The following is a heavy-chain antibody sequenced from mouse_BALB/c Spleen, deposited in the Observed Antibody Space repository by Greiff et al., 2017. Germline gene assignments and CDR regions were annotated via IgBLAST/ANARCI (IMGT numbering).Heavy chain of an antibody. CDR2: IDPSDSYT. J-gene: IGHJ2*01. V-gene: IGHV1-69*02. CDR1: GYTFTSYW. Sequence: QGQLQQPGAELVKPGASVKLSCKASGYTFTSYWMHWVKQRPGQGLEWIGEIDPSDSYTNYNQKFKGKATLTVDKSSSTAYMQLSSLTSEDSAVYYCARGVWGQGTTLTVSS. CDR3: ARGV.